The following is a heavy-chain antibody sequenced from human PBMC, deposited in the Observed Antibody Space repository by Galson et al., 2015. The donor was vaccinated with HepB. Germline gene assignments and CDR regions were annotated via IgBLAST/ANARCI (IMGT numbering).Heavy chain of an antibody. V-gene: IGHV1-18*04. CDR3: AKVSSGWYLSYYYGMDV. CDR2: ISAYNGNT. J-gene: IGHJ6*02. D-gene: IGHD6-19*01. Sequence: SVKVSCKASGYTFTSYGISWVRQAPGQGLEWMGWISAYNGNTNYAQKLQGRVTMTTDTSTSTAYMELRSLRSDDTAVYYCAKVSSGWYLSYYYGMDVWGQGTTVTVPS. CDR1: GYTFTSYG.